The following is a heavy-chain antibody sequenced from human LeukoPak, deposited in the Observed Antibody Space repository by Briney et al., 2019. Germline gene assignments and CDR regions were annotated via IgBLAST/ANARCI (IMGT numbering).Heavy chain of an antibody. CDR3: ANEIRPNDY. J-gene: IGHJ4*02. CDR2: ISISGGTT. Sequence: GGSLRLSCTASAFAFSNHAMSWVRQAPGKGLEWVSSISISGGTTYYTDSVKGRFTISRENSKSTLYLQMNNLRAEDTAVYYCANEIRPNDYWGQGTLVTVSS. D-gene: IGHD4-17*01. V-gene: IGHV3-23*01. CDR1: AFAFSNHA.